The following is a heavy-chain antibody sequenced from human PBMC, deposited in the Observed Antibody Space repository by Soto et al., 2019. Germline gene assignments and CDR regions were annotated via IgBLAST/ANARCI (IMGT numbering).Heavy chain of an antibody. CDR2: ISSSGSII. V-gene: IGHV3-11*01. J-gene: IGHJ4*02. CDR1: GFTFSDYY. Sequence: QVQLVESGGGLVKPGGSLRISCAASGFTFSDYYISWIRQAPGKGLEWVSYISSSGSIIYYADSVKGRFTISRDNAKNSLYLQMNSLRAEDTAVYYCALAGYDSNYYAVTPLSAGHFCGQGALVSVSS. D-gene: IGHD4-4*01. CDR3: ALAGYDSNYYAVTPLSAGHF.